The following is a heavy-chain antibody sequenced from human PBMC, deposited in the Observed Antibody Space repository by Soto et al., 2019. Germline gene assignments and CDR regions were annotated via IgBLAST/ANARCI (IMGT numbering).Heavy chain of an antibody. CDR3: AKAITMVRKPAAFDI. Sequence: PGGSLRLSCAASGFTFDDYAMHWVRQAPGKGLEWVSGISWNSGSIGYADSVKGRFTISRDNAKNSLYLQMNSLRAEDTALYYCAKAITMVRKPAAFDIWGQGTMVNVSS. CDR2: ISWNSGSI. D-gene: IGHD3-10*01. V-gene: IGHV3-9*01. CDR1: GFTFDDYA. J-gene: IGHJ3*02.